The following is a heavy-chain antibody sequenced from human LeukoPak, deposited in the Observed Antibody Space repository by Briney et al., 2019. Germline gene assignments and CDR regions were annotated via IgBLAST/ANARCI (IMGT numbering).Heavy chain of an antibody. V-gene: IGHV3-30*02. Sequence: GGSLRLSCAASGFTFISYGMHWVRQAPGKGLEWVTFIRYDGSNKYYADSVKGRFIISRDNSKNTLYLQMNSLRAEDTAVYYCARGKRNGYNYVPFDYWGQGTLVTVSS. CDR1: GFTFISYG. D-gene: IGHD5-24*01. CDR2: IRYDGSNK. J-gene: IGHJ4*02. CDR3: ARGKRNGYNYVPFDY.